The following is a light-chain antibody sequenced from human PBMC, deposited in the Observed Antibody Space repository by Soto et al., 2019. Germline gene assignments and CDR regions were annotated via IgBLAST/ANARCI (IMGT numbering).Light chain of an antibody. V-gene: IGKV3-15*01. Sequence: EIVMTQSPATLSVSPGERDTLSCMASQSVSSNLAWYQQKPGQAPRLLIYGASTRATGIPARFSGSGSGTEFTLTISSLQSEEFAVYYCQQYNNWPRTFGQGTKVDIK. J-gene: IGKJ1*01. CDR2: GAS. CDR1: QSVSSN. CDR3: QQYNNWPRT.